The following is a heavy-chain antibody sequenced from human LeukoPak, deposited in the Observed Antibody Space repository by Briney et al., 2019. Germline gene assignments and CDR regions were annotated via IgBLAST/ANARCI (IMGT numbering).Heavy chain of an antibody. D-gene: IGHD3-16*02. CDR1: GYSFTSYW. CDR2: IYPGDSDT. J-gene: IGHJ6*02. V-gene: IGHV5-51*01. Sequence: GESLKISCKGSGYSFTSYWIGWVRQMPGKGLEWMGIIYPGDSDTRYSPSFQGQVTISADKSISTAYLQWSSLKASDTAMYYCARQGSRLGELSFYYGMDVWGQGTTVTVSS. CDR3: ARQGSRLGELSFYYGMDV.